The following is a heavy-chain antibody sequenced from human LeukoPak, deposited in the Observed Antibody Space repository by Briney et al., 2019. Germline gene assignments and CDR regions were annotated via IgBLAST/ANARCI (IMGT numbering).Heavy chain of an antibody. CDR3: ARLAYGAYPSGEFDY. CDR2: IYPGDSDS. V-gene: IGHV5-51*01. CDR1: GYNFTKYW. J-gene: IGHJ4*02. Sequence: GESLKISCKGSGYNFTKYWIGWVRQMPGKGLEWMGIIYPGDSDSRYSPSFQGQVTISADKSVTTAYLQWSSLKASDTAMYYCARLAYGAYPSGEFDYWGQGTLVTVSS. D-gene: IGHD4/OR15-4a*01.